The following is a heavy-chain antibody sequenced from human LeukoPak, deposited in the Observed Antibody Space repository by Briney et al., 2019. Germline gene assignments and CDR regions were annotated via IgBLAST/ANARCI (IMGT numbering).Heavy chain of an antibody. Sequence: GRSLRLSCAASGFTFSSYAMHWVRQAPGKGLEWVAVISYDGSNKYYADSVKGRFTISRDNSKNTLYLQMNSLRAEGTAVYYCARDGVWQWLVQYYFDYWGQGTLVTVSS. CDR2: ISYDGSNK. CDR1: GFTFSSYA. V-gene: IGHV3-30-3*01. J-gene: IGHJ4*02. D-gene: IGHD6-19*01. CDR3: ARDGVWQWLVQYYFDY.